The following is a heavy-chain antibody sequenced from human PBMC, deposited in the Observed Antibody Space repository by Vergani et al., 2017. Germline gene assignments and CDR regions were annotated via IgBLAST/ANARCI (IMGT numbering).Heavy chain of an antibody. V-gene: IGHV3-33*01. CDR3: ARDQGEVVGATTDY. CDR1: GFAFRTYG. Sequence: QVQLVESGGGVVQPGRSLRLSCVASGFAFRTYGMHWVRQAPGKGLEWVAIIWYDGSNTYYADSVKGRFTVSRDNSRNTLFLQMNSLRVEDTAVYYCARDQGEVVGATTDYWGQGTLVTVSS. D-gene: IGHD1-26*01. CDR2: IWYDGSNT. J-gene: IGHJ4*02.